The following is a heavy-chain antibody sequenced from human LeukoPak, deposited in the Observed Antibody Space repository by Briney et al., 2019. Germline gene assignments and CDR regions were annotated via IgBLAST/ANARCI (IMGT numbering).Heavy chain of an antibody. D-gene: IGHD2-15*01. J-gene: IGHJ4*02. CDR2: ISSSSSYI. Sequence: GSLRLSCAASGFTFSSYSMNWVRQAPGKGLEWVSSISSSSSYIYYADSVKGRFTISRDNAKNSLYLQMNSLRAEDTAVYYWARVGCSGGSCIDYWGQGTLVTVSS. V-gene: IGHV3-21*01. CDR3: ARVGCSGGSCIDY. CDR1: GFTFSSYS.